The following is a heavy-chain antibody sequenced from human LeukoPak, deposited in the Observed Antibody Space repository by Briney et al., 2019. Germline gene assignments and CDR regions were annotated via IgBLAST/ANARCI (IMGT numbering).Heavy chain of an antibody. CDR2: INPNSGGT. Sequence: ASVKVSCKASGYTFTGYYMHWVRQAPGQGLEWMGWINPNSGGTNYVQKFQGRVTMTRDTSISTAYMELSRLRSDDTAAYYCARDRFVVVPADAFDIWGQGTMVTVSS. CDR1: GYTFTGYY. J-gene: IGHJ3*02. V-gene: IGHV1-2*02. CDR3: ARDRFVVVPADAFDI. D-gene: IGHD2-2*01.